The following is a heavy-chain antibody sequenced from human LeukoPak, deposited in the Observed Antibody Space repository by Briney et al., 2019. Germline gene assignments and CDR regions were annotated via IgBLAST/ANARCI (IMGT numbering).Heavy chain of an antibody. Sequence: GGSLRLSCAASGFTFRNYAMNWVRQASGKGLEWVSTISGSGGRTYYADSVKGRFTISRDNSKNTLYLQMNSLRAEDTAVYYCFSSTRTQEFDIWGQGTMVTVSS. D-gene: IGHD2-2*01. CDR2: ISGSGGRT. J-gene: IGHJ3*02. CDR3: FSSTRTQEFDI. V-gene: IGHV3-23*01. CDR1: GFTFRNYA.